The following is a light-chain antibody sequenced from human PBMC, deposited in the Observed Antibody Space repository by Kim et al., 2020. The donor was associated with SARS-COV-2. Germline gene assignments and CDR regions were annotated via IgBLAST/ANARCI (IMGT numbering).Light chain of an antibody. CDR3: SSYTSSSTWV. CDR1: SSDVGGYNY. J-gene: IGLJ3*02. V-gene: IGLV2-14*03. Sequence: QSALAQPASVSGSPGQSITISCSGSSSDVGGYNYVSWYQQHPAKAPILIVYNVSNRPSGVSNRFSGSKSGNTASLTISGLQAEDEADYYCSSYTSSSTWVFGGGTQLTVL. CDR2: NVS.